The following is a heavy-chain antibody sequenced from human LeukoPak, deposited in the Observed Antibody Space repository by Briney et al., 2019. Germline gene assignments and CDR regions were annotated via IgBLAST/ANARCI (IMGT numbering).Heavy chain of an antibody. CDR2: IKQDGSDK. D-gene: IGHD2-15*01. CDR3: ASGPRWVGAAWAHSFNI. CDR1: GFTFSSYW. J-gene: IGHJ3*02. Sequence: GGSLRLSXLDSGFTFSSYWMSWVRQAPGKGLEWVANIKQDGSDKYYVDSVKGRFTISRDNAKNSLYLQMNSLRAEDTAVYFCASGPRWVGAAWAHSFNIWGQGTMVTVSS. V-gene: IGHV3-7*01.